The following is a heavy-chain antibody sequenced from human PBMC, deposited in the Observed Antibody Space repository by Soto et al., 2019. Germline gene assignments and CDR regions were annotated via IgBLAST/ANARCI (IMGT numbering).Heavy chain of an antibody. CDR3: ARAPYCSGGSCYLGWFDP. CDR1: GFTFSSYW. V-gene: IGHV3-7*01. J-gene: IGHJ5*02. D-gene: IGHD2-15*01. Sequence: EVQLVESGGGLVQPGGSLRLSCAASGFTFSSYWMSWVRQAPGKGLEWVANIKQDGSEKYYVDSVKGRFTISRDNAKNSLYLQRNSRRAEDTAVYYCARAPYCSGGSCYLGWFDPWCQGTLVTVSS. CDR2: IKQDGSEK.